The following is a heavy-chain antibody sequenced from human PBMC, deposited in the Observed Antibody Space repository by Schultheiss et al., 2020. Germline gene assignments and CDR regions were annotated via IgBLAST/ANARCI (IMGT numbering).Heavy chain of an antibody. Sequence: SGPTLVKPTQTLTLTCTFSGFSLSTSGMCVSWIRQPPGKALEWLARIDWDDDKYYSTSLKTRLTISKDTSKSQVVLTMTNMDPVDTATYYCAHKRGGIAAPGVFDPWGQGTLVTVSS. V-gene: IGHV2-70*12. CDR3: AHKRGGIAAPGVFDP. CDR1: GFSLSTSGMC. J-gene: IGHJ5*02. D-gene: IGHD6-13*01. CDR2: IDWDDDK.